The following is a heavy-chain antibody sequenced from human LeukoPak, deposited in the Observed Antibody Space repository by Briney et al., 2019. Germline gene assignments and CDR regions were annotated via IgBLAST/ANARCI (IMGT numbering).Heavy chain of an antibody. J-gene: IGHJ4*02. D-gene: IGHD5-12*01. Sequence: ASVKVSCKASGCSFTGYYIHWVRQAPGQGLEWMGIINPNRGSTSYAQKFQGRVTMTRDMSTSTVYMELSSLRSDDTAVYYCARTSHYVDIAATIPYGIYYFDYWGQGTLVTVSS. CDR3: ARTSHYVDIAATIPYGIYYFDY. CDR1: GCSFTGYY. CDR2: INPNRGST. V-gene: IGHV1-46*01.